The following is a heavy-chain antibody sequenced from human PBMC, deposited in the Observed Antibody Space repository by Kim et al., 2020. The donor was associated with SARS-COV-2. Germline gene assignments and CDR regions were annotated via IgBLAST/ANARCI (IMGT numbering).Heavy chain of an antibody. V-gene: IGHV4-39*01. D-gene: IGHD6-13*01. CDR3: ARQVDSSSWYREDY. J-gene: IGHJ4*02. Sequence: NPSLKSRVTIAVDTSKNQFSLKLSSVTAADAAVYYCARQVDSSSWYREDYWGQGTLVTVSS.